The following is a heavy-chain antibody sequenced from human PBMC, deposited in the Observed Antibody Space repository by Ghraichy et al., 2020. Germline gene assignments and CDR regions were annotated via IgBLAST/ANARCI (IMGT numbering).Heavy chain of an antibody. Sequence: SETLSLTCTVSGGSISSGDYYWSWIRQPPGKGLEWIGYIYYSGSTYYNPSLKSRVTISVDTSKNQFSLKLTSVTAADTAVYYCARTRGTSYGDNVLDYWGQGTLVTVSS. CDR3: ARTRGTSYGDNVLDY. CDR1: GGSISSGDYY. CDR2: IYYSGST. D-gene: IGHD4-17*01. V-gene: IGHV4-30-4*01. J-gene: IGHJ4*02.